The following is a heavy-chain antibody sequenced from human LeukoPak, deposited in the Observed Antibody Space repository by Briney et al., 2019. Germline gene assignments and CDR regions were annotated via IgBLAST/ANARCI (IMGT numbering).Heavy chain of an antibody. CDR3: ARDTQLLTGYYSYYYYYMDV. V-gene: IGHV4-39*07. J-gene: IGHJ6*03. CDR1: GGSISSSSYY. Sequence: SETLSLTCTVSGGSISSSSYYWGWIRQPPGKGLEWIGSIYYSGSTYYNPSLKSRVTISVDTSKNQFSLKLSSVTAADTAVYYCARDTQLLTGYYSYYYYYMDVWGKGTTVTVSS. D-gene: IGHD3-9*01. CDR2: IYYSGST.